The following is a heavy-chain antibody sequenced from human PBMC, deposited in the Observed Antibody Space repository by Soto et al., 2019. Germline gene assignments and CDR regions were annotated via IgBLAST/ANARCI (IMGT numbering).Heavy chain of an antibody. Sequence: EVQLLESGGGLVQRGGSLRLSCAASGFTFSNYAMSWVRQAPGKGLEWVSLIRDSGGSTYYACSVKGRFTISRDNSKNTLYLQLTSLRAEDTAGSYCAKCPAWGGGCERLDYWGQGARVTVSS. J-gene: IGHJ4*02. CDR1: GFTFSNYA. CDR2: IRDSGGST. CDR3: AKCPAWGGGCERLDY. D-gene: IGHD2-15*01. V-gene: IGHV3-23*01.